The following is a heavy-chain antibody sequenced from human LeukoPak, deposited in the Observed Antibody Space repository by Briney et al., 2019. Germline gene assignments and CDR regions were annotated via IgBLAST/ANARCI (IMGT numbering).Heavy chain of an antibody. Sequence: PSETLSLTCTVSGGSISSGGYYWSWIRQHPGKGLEWIGYIYYSGSTYYNPSLKSRVTISVDTSKNQFSLKLSSVTAADTAVYYCARSGTTVTTWYYYYYMDVWGKGTTVTVS. CDR3: ARSGTTVTTWYYYYYMDV. V-gene: IGHV4-31*03. CDR2: IYYSGST. D-gene: IGHD4-17*01. J-gene: IGHJ6*03. CDR1: GGSISSGGYY.